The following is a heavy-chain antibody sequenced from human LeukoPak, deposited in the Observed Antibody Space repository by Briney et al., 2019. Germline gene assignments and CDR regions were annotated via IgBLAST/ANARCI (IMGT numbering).Heavy chain of an antibody. D-gene: IGHD6-13*01. CDR3: ARHRVAAAADAFDI. V-gene: IGHV5-51*01. CDR1: GYGFTTYW. Sequence: GESLQISSQGSGYGFTTYWIGWVRRMPGKGREWMGIIYPDDSDTRYTPSFQGQVTISADKSISTAYLQWSSLKASDTAMYYCARHRVAAAADAFDIWGQGTMVTVSS. CDR2: IYPDDSDT. J-gene: IGHJ3*02.